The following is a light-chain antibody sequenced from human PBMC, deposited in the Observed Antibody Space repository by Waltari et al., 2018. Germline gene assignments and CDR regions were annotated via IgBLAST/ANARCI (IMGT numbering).Light chain of an antibody. CDR2: GAS. CDR1: QSVNSN. Sequence: EIALTQSPITLSVSPGERATLSCRASQSVNSNLAWYQQKPGQAPRLLIYGASTRATDIPARISGSGSGTEFTLTISSLQSEDFTVYYCHQYKKWPFTFGPGTKVDIK. CDR3: HQYKKWPFT. J-gene: IGKJ3*01. V-gene: IGKV3-15*01.